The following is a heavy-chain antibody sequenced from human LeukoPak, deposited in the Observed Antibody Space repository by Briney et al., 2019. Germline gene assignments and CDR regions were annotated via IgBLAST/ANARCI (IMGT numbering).Heavy chain of an antibody. V-gene: IGHV1-3*01. D-gene: IGHD3-10*01. Sequence: ASVKVSCKASGYTFTSYAMHWVRQAPGQRLEWMGWINAGNGNTKYSQKFQGRVTITRDTSASTAYMELSSLRSEDTAVCYCARGERITMVRGATYYYYYGMDVWGQGTTVTVSS. CDR3: ARGERITMVRGATYYYYYGMDV. CDR1: GYTFTSYA. CDR2: INAGNGNT. J-gene: IGHJ6*02.